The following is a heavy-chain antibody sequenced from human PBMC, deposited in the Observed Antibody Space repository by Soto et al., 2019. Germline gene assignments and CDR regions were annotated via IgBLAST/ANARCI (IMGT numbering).Heavy chain of an antibody. CDR3: AKLIAAAASGEGNWFDP. CDR2: ISGSGGST. V-gene: IGHV3-23*01. D-gene: IGHD6-13*01. J-gene: IGHJ5*02. Sequence: EVQLLESGGGLVQPGGSLRLSCAASGFTFSSYAMSWVRQAPGKGLEWVSAISGSGGSTYYADSVKGRFTISRDNSKNTLYLQMNSLRAEDTAVYYCAKLIAAAASGEGNWFDPWGQGTLVTVSS. CDR1: GFTFSSYA.